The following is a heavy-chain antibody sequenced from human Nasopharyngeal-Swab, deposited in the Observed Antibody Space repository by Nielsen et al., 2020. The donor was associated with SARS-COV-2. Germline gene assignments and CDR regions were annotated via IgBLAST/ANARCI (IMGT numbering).Heavy chain of an antibody. V-gene: IGHV1-46*01. Sequence: WVRQAPGQGLEWMGMINPSGGSISGGTTIYAQKFRGRVTVTRDTSTSTVYMELSSLRSEDTAVYFCARVSPVRNYLDYWGQGTRVTVSS. CDR2: INPSGGSI. CDR3: ARVSPVRNYLDY. J-gene: IGHJ4*02.